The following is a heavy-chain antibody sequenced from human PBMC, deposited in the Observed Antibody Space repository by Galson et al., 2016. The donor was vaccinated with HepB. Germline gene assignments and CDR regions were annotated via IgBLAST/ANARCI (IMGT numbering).Heavy chain of an antibody. Sequence: SLRLSCAASGFTVNNNYMGWVRQVPGKGLEWVSVIYSDISAFYADSVKGRFTISRDNSKNTLYLEMNNLRVEATAVYYCAREGGGNNNYFDHWGQGTLVTVSS. CDR1: GFTVNNNY. CDR2: IYSDISA. J-gene: IGHJ4*02. D-gene: IGHD5-24*01. V-gene: IGHV3-53*01. CDR3: AREGGGNNNYFDH.